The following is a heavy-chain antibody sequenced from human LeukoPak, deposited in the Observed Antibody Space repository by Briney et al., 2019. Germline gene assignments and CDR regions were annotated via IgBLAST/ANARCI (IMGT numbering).Heavy chain of an antibody. Sequence: ASVKVSCKASGYTFTGYYMHWVRQAPGQGLEWMGWINPNSGGTNYAQKFQGRVTMTRDTSISTAYMELSRLRSDDTAVYYCAGDPDDFWSGYYFDYWGQGTLVTVSS. J-gene: IGHJ4*02. CDR3: AGDPDDFWSGYYFDY. CDR2: INPNSGGT. D-gene: IGHD3-3*01. V-gene: IGHV1-2*02. CDR1: GYTFTGYY.